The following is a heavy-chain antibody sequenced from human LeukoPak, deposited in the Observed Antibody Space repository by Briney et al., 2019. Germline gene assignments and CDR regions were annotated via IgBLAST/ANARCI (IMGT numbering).Heavy chain of an antibody. D-gene: IGHD2-2*01. J-gene: IGHJ4*02. CDR1: GFTLSSYN. CDR2: ISGSSGSI. Sequence: GGSLRLSCAASGFTLSSYNMNWVRQAPGKGLEWLSDISGSSGSIYYADSVKGRFTISRDNSKNTLYLQMNSLRAEDTAVYYCARTGARYCSSTSCPYPFDYWGQGTLVTVSS. CDR3: ARTGARYCSSTSCPYPFDY. V-gene: IGHV3-48*01.